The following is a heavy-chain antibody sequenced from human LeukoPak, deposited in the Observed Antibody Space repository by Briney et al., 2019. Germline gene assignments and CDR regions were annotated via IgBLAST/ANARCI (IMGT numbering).Heavy chain of an antibody. D-gene: IGHD6-19*01. V-gene: IGHV3-33*01. CDR1: GFTFSSYG. CDR3: ARGTLQWLVPDEFDY. CDR2: IWYDGSNK. Sequence: PGGSLRLSCAASGFTFSSYGMHWVRQAPGKGLEWVAVIWYDGSNKYYADSVKGRFTISRDNSKNTLYLQMNSLRAEDTAVYYCARGTLQWLVPDEFDYWGQGTLVTVSS. J-gene: IGHJ4*02.